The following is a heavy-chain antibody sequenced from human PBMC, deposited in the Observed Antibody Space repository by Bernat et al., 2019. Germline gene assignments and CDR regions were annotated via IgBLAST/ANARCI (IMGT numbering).Heavy chain of an antibody. V-gene: IGHV3-33*01. J-gene: IGHJ4*02. CDR1: GFTFSSYG. CDR2: IWYVGSNK. Sequence: QVQLVESGGGVVQPGRSLRLSCAASGFTFSSYGMHWVRQAPGKGLEWVAVIWYVGSNKYYADSVKGRFTISRDNSKNTLYLQMNSLRAEDTAVYYCARVDRGLDIDYWGQGTLVTVSS. CDR3: ARVDRGLDIDY. D-gene: IGHD6-19*01.